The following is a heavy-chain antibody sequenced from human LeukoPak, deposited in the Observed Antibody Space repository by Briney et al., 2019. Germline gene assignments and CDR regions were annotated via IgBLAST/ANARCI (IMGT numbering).Heavy chain of an antibody. CDR3: AKDFMVRGVIRPDY. J-gene: IGHJ4*02. V-gene: IGHV3-23*01. Sequence: PGGSRRLSCAASGFTFSSYAMSWVRQAPGKGLEWVSAISGSGGSTYYADSVKGRFTISRDNSKNTLYLQMNSLRAEDTAVYYCAKDFMVRGVIRPDYWGQGTLVTVSS. CDR2: ISGSGGST. CDR1: GFTFSSYA. D-gene: IGHD3-10*01.